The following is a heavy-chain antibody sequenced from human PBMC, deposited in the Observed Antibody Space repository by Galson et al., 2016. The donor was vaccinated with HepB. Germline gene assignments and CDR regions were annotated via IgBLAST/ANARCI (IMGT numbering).Heavy chain of an antibody. CDR3: AKDGGYSSGKYYPDY. V-gene: IGHV3-23*01. J-gene: IGHJ4*02. Sequence: SLRLSCAASGFTFSSYAMNWVRQAPWKGLEWVATIRGDGDYTNYADSVKGRFTISRDNSKNTLFLEMNSLRAEDTAIYCCAKDGGYSSGKYYPDYWGQGTLVTVSS. CDR2: IRGDGDYT. CDR1: GFTFSSYA. D-gene: IGHD3-10*01.